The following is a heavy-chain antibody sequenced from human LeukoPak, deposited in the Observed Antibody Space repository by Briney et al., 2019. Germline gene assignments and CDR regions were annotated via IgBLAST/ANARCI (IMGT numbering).Heavy chain of an antibody. CDR2: IKSDGSST. CDR1: GFTFSSYW. V-gene: IGHV3-74*01. D-gene: IGHD6-19*01. Sequence: GGSLRLSCAASGFTFSSYWMHWVRHVPGKGLVWVSLIKSDGSSTDYADSVKGRFTISRDNAKNTLYLQMNSLRVEDTAVYYCARVGSGWQTYTYDIWGQGTMVTVSS. CDR3: ARVGSGWQTYTYDI. J-gene: IGHJ3*02.